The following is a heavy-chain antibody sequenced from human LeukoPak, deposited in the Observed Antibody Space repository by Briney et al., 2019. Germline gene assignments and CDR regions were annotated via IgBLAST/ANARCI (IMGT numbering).Heavy chain of an antibody. D-gene: IGHD6-13*01. CDR1: GFSLSTSGVG. J-gene: IGHJ1*01. CDR2: IYWDDDK. Sequence: SGPTLVKPTQTLTLTCTFSGFSLSTSGVGVGWIRQPPGKALEWLALIYWDDDKRYSPSLKSRLTITKDTSKNQVVLTMTNMDPVDTATYYCALLTGHEQQIAEYFQHWGQGTLVTVSS. CDR3: ALLTGHEQQIAEYFQH. V-gene: IGHV2-5*02.